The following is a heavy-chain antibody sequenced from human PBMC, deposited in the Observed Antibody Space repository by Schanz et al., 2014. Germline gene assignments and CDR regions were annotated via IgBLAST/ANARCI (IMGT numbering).Heavy chain of an antibody. CDR2: ISANNGNT. CDR3: ARVYRWQHILGHFDS. V-gene: IGHV1-18*04. J-gene: IGHJ4*02. Sequence: QVQLVQSGAEVKKPGASVKVSCKASGYTFSSYGISWVRQAPGQGLEWMGWISANNGNTNKAQKLQGRVTMTTDTSTSTAYMELRSLRSDDTAVYYCARVYRWQHILGHFDSWGQGSLVTVSS. D-gene: IGHD6-13*01. CDR1: GYTFSSYG.